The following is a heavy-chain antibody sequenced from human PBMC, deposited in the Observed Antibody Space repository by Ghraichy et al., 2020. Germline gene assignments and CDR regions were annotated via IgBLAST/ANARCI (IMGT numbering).Heavy chain of an antibody. V-gene: IGHV1-18*01. CDR2: ISAYNGNT. J-gene: IGHJ5*02. CDR3: ARVEVLLWFGGLSWFDP. D-gene: IGHD3-10*01. CDR1: GYTFTSYG. Sequence: ASVKVSCKASGYTFTSYGISWVRQAPGQGLEWMGWISAYNGNTNYAQKLQGRVTMTTDTSTSTAYMELRSLRSDDTAVYYCARVEVLLWFGGLSWFDPWGQGTLVTVSS.